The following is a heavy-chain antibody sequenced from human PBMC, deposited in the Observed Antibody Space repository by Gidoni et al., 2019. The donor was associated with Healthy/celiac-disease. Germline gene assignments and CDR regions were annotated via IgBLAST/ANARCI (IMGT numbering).Heavy chain of an antibody. CDR1: GFTFSSYG. CDR2: IWYDGSNK. V-gene: IGHV3-33*01. Sequence: QVQLVESGGGVVQPGRSLRLSCAASGFTFSSYGMHWVRQAPGKGLEWVAVIWYDGSNKYYADSVKGRFTISRDNSKNTLYLQMNSLRAEDTAVYYCARDFTYSSSWYYYYGMDVWGQGTTVTVSS. J-gene: IGHJ6*02. D-gene: IGHD6-13*01. CDR3: ARDFTYSSSWYYYYGMDV.